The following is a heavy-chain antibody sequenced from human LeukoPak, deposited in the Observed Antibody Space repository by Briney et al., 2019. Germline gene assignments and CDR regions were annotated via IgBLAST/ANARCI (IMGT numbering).Heavy chain of an antibody. CDR1: GGSISSYY. D-gene: IGHD3-22*01. V-gene: IGHV4-4*07. Sequence: SETLSLTCTVSGGSISSYYWSWIRQPAGKGLEWIGRIYTSGSTNYKPSLKSRVTMSVDTSKNQFSLKLSSVTAADTAVYYCARTRDYYDSSGYYDWFDPWGQGTLVTVSS. CDR3: ARTRDYYDSSGYYDWFDP. CDR2: IYTSGST. J-gene: IGHJ5*02.